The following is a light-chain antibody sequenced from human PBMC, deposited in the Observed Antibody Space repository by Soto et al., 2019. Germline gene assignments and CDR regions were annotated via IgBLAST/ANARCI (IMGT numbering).Light chain of an antibody. Sequence: EIVLTQSPGTLSLSPGEGATLSCRASQSVSSSYLAWYQQKPGQAPRLLVYGASSRATGIPDRFSGSGSGTDFTLIISRLEPEDSAVYYCQQYGSSPWTFGQGTKVEI. CDR3: QQYGSSPWT. V-gene: IGKV3-20*01. CDR2: GAS. J-gene: IGKJ1*01. CDR1: QSVSSSY.